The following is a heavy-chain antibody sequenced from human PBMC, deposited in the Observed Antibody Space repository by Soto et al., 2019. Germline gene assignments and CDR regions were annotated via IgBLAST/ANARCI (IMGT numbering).Heavy chain of an antibody. CDR2: IYYSGST. Sequence: PSETLSLTCTVSGGSISSSYWSWIRQPPGKGLEWIGYIYYSGSTNYNPSLKSRVTISVDTSKNQFSLKLNSVTAADTAVYYCARDRRFGAFDYWGQGTLVTVSS. CDR3: ARDRRFGAFDY. V-gene: IGHV4-59*01. D-gene: IGHD3-10*01. J-gene: IGHJ4*02. CDR1: GGSISSSY.